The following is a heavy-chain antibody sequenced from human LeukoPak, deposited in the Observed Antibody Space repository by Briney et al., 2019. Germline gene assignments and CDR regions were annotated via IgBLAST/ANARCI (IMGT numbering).Heavy chain of an antibody. CDR2: IIPIFGTA. CDR3: ARRGMTTPFDI. D-gene: IGHD4-11*01. V-gene: IGHV1-69*05. J-gene: IGHJ3*02. Sequence: ASVKVSCKASGGTLSSYAISWVRQAPGLGLEWMGGIIPIFGTANYAQKFQGRVTITTDESTSTAYVELSSLRSEDTAVYYCARRGMTTPFDIWGQGTMVTVSS. CDR1: GGTLSSYA.